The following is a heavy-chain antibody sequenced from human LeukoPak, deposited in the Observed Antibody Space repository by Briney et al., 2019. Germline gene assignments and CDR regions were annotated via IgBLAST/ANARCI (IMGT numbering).Heavy chain of an antibody. V-gene: IGHV1-2*02. Sequence: ASVKVSFKASGYTFTGYYMHWVRQAPGQGLEWMGWINPNSGGTNYAQKFQGRVTMTRDTSISTAYMELSRLRSDDTAVYYCARENRGGTSISSHIYYFDYWGQGTLVTVSS. CDR1: GYTFTGYY. D-gene: IGHD1-14*01. CDR3: ARENRGGTSISSHIYYFDY. J-gene: IGHJ4*02. CDR2: INPNSGGT.